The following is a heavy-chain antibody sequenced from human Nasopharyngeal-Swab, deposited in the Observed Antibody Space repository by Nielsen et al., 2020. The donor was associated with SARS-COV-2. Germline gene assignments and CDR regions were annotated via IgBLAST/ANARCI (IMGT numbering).Heavy chain of an antibody. CDR1: GGSISSYY. CDR3: AREGRITMVRGVITKTNWFDP. CDR2: IYYSGST. V-gene: IGHV4-59*01. J-gene: IGHJ5*02. D-gene: IGHD3-10*01. Sequence: SETLSLTCNVSGGSISSYYWSWIRQPPGKGLEGIGYIYYSGSTNYNPSLKSRVTISVDTSKNQFSLKLSSVTAADTAVYYCAREGRITMVRGVITKTNWFDPWGQGTLVTVSS.